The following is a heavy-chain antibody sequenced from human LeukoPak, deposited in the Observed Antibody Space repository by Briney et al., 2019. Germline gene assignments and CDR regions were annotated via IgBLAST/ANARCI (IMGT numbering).Heavy chain of an antibody. Sequence: PSETLSLTCTVSGGSVSSSSYYWGWIRQPPGKGLEWTGSIYYSGSTYYNPSLKSRVTISVDTSKNQFSLKLSSVTAADTAVYYCVRQPVTGYSSGWYPFDYGGQGTLVTVSS. CDR2: IYYSGST. V-gene: IGHV4-39*01. CDR1: GGSVSSSSYY. J-gene: IGHJ4*02. D-gene: IGHD6-19*01. CDR3: VRQPVTGYSSGWYPFDY.